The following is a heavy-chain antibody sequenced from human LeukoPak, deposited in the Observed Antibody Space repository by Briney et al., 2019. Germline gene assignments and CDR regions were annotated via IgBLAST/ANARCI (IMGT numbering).Heavy chain of an antibody. J-gene: IGHJ6*03. CDR2: IKQDGSEK. D-gene: IGHD3-22*01. Sequence: GGSLRLSCAASGFTFSSDWMSWVRQAPGKGLEWVANIKQDGSEKYYVDSVKGRFTISRDNAKNSLYLQMNRLRAEDTAVYYCARDSSGYYYEAPYYYYMDVWGKGTTVTVSS. CDR3: ARDSSGYYYEAPYYYYMDV. V-gene: IGHV3-7*01. CDR1: GFTFSSDW.